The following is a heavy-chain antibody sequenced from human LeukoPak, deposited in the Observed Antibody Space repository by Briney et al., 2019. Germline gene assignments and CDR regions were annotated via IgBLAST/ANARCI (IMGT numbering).Heavy chain of an antibody. CDR3: ARRVGPYYYDSSTPRAFDI. J-gene: IGHJ3*02. D-gene: IGHD3-22*01. V-gene: IGHV4-59*01. Sequence: SETLSLTCTVSCGSISNYYWSWIRQPPGKGLEWIGYIYYSGSTNYNPSLKSRVTISVDTSKNQFSLKLSSVTAADTAVYYCARRVGPYYYDSSTPRAFDIWGQGTMVTVSS. CDR2: IYYSGST. CDR1: CGSISNYY.